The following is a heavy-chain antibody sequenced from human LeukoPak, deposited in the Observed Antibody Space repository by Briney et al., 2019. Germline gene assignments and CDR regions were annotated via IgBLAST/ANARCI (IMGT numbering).Heavy chain of an antibody. J-gene: IGHJ4*02. CDR2: FYHTGST. CDR3: ARDMGWNGLVDS. CDR1: GYSISLGYY. Sequence: SETLSLTCTVSGYSISLGYYWGWIRQPPGKGLEWIGSFYHTGSTYYNPSLKSRVTVSGDTSKNQFSLKLSSVTAADTAVYYCARDMGWNGLVDSWGQGTLVTVSS. V-gene: IGHV4-38-2*02. D-gene: IGHD1-1*01.